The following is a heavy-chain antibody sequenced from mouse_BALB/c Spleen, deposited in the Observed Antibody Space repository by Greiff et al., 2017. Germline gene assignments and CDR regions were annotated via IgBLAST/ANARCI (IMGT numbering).Heavy chain of an antibody. V-gene: IGHV5-4*02. J-gene: IGHJ4*01. Sequence: EVKLMESGGGLVKPGGSLKLSCAASGFTFSDYYMYWVRQTPEKRLEWVATISDGGSYTYYPDSVKGRFTISRDNAKNNLYLQMSSLKSEDTAMYYCAREREYGNYGAMDYWGQGTSVTVSS. CDR2: ISDGGSYT. CDR3: AREREYGNYGAMDY. CDR1: GFTFSDYY. D-gene: IGHD2-10*02.